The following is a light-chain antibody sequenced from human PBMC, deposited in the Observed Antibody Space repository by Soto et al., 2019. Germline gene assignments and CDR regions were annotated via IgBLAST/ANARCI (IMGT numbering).Light chain of an antibody. CDR2: KAS. CDR3: QQYGGE. Sequence: DIQMTQSPSTLSASVGDRVTITCRASQSISSWLAWYQQKPGKAPKLLIYKASSLESGVPSRFSGSGSGTEFTLTISSLQPDDFATYYCQQYGGEFGQGTKVEIK. J-gene: IGKJ1*01. CDR1: QSISSW. V-gene: IGKV1-5*03.